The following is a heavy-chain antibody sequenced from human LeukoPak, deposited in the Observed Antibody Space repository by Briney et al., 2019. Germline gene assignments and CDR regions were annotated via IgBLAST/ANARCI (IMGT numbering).Heavy chain of an antibody. CDR3: ARHGRRLLWFGGSSGYYYYMDV. D-gene: IGHD3-10*01. J-gene: IGHJ6*03. CDR2: INHSGST. Sequence: SETLSLTCAVYGGSFSGYYWSWIRQPPGKGLEWIGEINHSGSTNYNPSLKSRVTISVDTSKNQFSLKLSSVTAADTAVYYCARHGRRLLWFGGSSGYYYYMDVWGKGTTVTISS. V-gene: IGHV4-34*01. CDR1: GGSFSGYY.